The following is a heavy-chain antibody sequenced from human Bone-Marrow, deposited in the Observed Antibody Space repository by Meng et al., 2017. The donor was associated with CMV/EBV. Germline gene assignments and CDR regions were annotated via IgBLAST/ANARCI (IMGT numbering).Heavy chain of an antibody. CDR1: GFTFSDFTKYA. CDR2: ISYDGSNK. V-gene: IGHV3-30-3*02. D-gene: IGHD3-3*01. Sequence: GESLKISCAASGFTFSDFTKYALHWVRQAPGKGLEWVAYISYDGSNKFYADSVKGRFTISRDNSKNTLDLQMNSLRAEDTAVYYCAKTISGYFWSGYYTPRSGDYYYGMDVWGQGTTVTVSS. J-gene: IGHJ6*02. CDR3: AKTISGYFWSGYYTPRSGDYYYGMDV.